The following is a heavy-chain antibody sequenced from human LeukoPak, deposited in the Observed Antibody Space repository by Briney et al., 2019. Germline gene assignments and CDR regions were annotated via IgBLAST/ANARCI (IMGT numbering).Heavy chain of an antibody. Sequence: AGGSLRLSCAASGFTFSSYAMHWVRQAPGKGLEWVAVISYDGSNKYYADSVKGRFTISRDNAKNSLYLQMNSLRAEDTAVYYCARDPQDSSSWYFDYWGQGTLVTVSS. CDR3: ARDPQDSSSWYFDY. V-gene: IGHV3-30*04. CDR2: ISYDGSNK. CDR1: GFTFSSYA. D-gene: IGHD6-13*01. J-gene: IGHJ4*02.